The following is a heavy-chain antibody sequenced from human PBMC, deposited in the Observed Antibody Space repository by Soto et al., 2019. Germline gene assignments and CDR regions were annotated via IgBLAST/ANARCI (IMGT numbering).Heavy chain of an antibody. CDR1: GYTFTTYA. V-gene: IGHV1-3*01. CDR2: IHAANGNT. D-gene: IGHD1-26*01. CDR3: GRSVVGATGEILYNAMDV. J-gene: IGHJ6*02. Sequence: QVQLVQSGAEVKKPGASVQVSCKASGYTFTTYALHWVRQARGERLEWMGWIHAANGNTKYSKKLQGRVTISRDTSASTTFMELSSLRSEDTAVYYCGRSVVGATGEILYNAMDVWGQGTTVTVSS.